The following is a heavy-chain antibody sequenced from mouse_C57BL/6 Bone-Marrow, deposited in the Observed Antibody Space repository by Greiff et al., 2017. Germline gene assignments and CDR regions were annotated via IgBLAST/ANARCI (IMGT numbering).Heavy chain of an antibody. Sequence: VQLQQPGAELVKPGASVKMSCKASGYTFTSYWITWVKQRPGQGLEWIGDIYPGSGSTNYNEKFKRKATLTVDTSSSTAYMQLSSLTSEDSAVYYCARKITTVVAEGFAYWGQGTLVTVSA. J-gene: IGHJ3*01. CDR2: IYPGSGST. D-gene: IGHD1-1*01. CDR3: ARKITTVVAEGFAY. CDR1: GYTFTSYW. V-gene: IGHV1-55*01.